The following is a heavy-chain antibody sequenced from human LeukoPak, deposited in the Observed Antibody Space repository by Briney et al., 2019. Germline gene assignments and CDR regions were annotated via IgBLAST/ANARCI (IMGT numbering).Heavy chain of an antibody. D-gene: IGHD1-7*01. CDR2: IYPGDSDT. V-gene: IGHV5-51*01. CDR3: AREGTTGGYYDY. Sequence: GESLKISCKGSGYSFTSYWIGWVRQMPGKGLEWMGIIYPGDSDTRYSPSLQGQVTISVDKSITTAYVQWSSLKASDSAMYYCAREGTTGGYYDYWGQGTLVTVSS. J-gene: IGHJ4*02. CDR1: GYSFTSYW.